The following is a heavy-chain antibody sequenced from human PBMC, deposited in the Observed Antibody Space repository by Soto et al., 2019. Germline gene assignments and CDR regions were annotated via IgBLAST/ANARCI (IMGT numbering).Heavy chain of an antibody. J-gene: IGHJ5*02. CDR3: AHRPNYGARFAP. V-gene: IGHV2-5*02. CDR2: IFWDDDK. Sequence: SGPTLVNPTQTLTLTCTFSGFSLNTRAVGVGWIRQPPGKALEWLALIFWDDDKRCSPSLKNRLTITKDTSKNQVVLTMTNMDPVDTATYFCAHRPNYGARFAPWGPGTLVTVSS. D-gene: IGHD4-17*01. CDR1: GFSLNTRAVG.